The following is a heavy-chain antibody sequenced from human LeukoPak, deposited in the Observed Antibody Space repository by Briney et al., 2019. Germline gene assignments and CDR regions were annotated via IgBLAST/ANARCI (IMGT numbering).Heavy chain of an antibody. CDR1: GFTFSSYG. Sequence: GRSLRLSCAASGFTFSSYGMHWVRHAPGKGLEWVAVIWYDGSNKYYADSVKGRFTISRDNSKNTLYLQMNSLRAEDTAVYYCARDSGERFLEWLSLDYWGQGTLVTVSS. V-gene: IGHV3-33*01. D-gene: IGHD3-3*01. CDR3: ARDSGERFLEWLSLDY. J-gene: IGHJ4*02. CDR2: IWYDGSNK.